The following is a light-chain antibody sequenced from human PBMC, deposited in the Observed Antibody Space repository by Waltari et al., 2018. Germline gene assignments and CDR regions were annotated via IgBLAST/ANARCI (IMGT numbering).Light chain of an antibody. V-gene: IGLV2-14*03. J-gene: IGLJ2*01. CDR1: SINVGRYTF. Sequence: SPLTRPAPLSGSPGQSLPIPCTGTSINVGRYTFFPWYQQHPGKAPKLLIYDVSNRPSGVPSRFSGSKSGNTASLTISGLQAADEAHYYCNSYASNSNGLFGGGTKLTIL. CDR3: NSYASNSNGL. CDR2: DVS.